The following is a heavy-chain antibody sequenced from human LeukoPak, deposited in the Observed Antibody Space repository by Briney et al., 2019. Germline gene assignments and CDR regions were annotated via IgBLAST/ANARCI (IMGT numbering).Heavy chain of an antibody. J-gene: IGHJ3*02. V-gene: IGHV4-61*02. CDR2: ISSSGNT. CDR3: ARVLSSGWYGAFDI. CDR1: GGSIISGSYY. D-gene: IGHD6-19*01. Sequence: SQTLSLTCTVSGGSIISGSYYWSWIRQPAGKGLEWIGRISSSGNTNYNPSLKSRVTISIDTSKNQFSLKLSSVTAADTAVYYCARVLSSGWYGAFDIWGQGTMVTVSS.